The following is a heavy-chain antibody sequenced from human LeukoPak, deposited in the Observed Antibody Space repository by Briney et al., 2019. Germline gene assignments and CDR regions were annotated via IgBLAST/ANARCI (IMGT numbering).Heavy chain of an antibody. D-gene: IGHD2-15*01. CDR2: ISAYNGNT. V-gene: IGHV1-18*01. CDR3: ARDWGGSSDYRVWFDP. J-gene: IGHJ5*02. CDR1: GYTFTSYG. Sequence: GASVKVSCKASGYTFTSYGISWVRQAPGQGLEWMGWISAYNGNTNYAQKLQGRVTMTTDTSTSTAYVELRSLRSDDTAVYYCARDWGGSSDYRVWFDPWGQGTLVTVSS.